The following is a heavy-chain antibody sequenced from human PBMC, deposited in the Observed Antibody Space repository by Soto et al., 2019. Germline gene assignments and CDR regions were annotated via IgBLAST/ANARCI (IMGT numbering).Heavy chain of an antibody. V-gene: IGHV3-23*01. CDR2: ISGGGDTT. CDR3: ARGRGGSGSLTPRVDF. Sequence: EVQLLESGGGLVQPGGSLRLSCAASGFTFNNYAMTWVRQAPGKGLEWVSAISGGGDTTSYAASVKGRFTVSRDGSKNTLSLQMGSLRAEDTALYYCARGRGGSGSLTPRVDFWGQGTLVTVSS. CDR1: GFTFNNYA. J-gene: IGHJ4*02. D-gene: IGHD3-10*01.